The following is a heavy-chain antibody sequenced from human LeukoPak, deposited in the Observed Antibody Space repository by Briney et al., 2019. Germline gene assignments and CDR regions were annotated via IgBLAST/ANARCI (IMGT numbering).Heavy chain of an antibody. CDR3: ARYYGGNSNFDY. Sequence: SETLSLTCTVSGGSISSGAHYWSWVRQPPGKGLEWIGYISYSGSTYYNPSLKSRVTISIDTSRSQFSLKLSSVTAADTAVYYCARYYGGNSNFDYWGQGTLVTVSS. CDR2: ISYSGST. V-gene: IGHV4-30-4*01. D-gene: IGHD4-23*01. J-gene: IGHJ4*02. CDR1: GGSISSGAHY.